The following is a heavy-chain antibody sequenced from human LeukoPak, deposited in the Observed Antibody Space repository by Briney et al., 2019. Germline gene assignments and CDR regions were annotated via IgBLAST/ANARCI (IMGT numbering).Heavy chain of an antibody. Sequence: GGSLRLSCAASGFTFSSYWMSWVRQAPGKGLEWVANIKQDGSEKYYVDSVKGRFTIPRDNAKNSLYLQMNSLRAEDTAVYYCARVTGEDAFDIWGQGTMVTVSP. V-gene: IGHV3-7*01. CDR1: GFTFSSYW. J-gene: IGHJ3*02. D-gene: IGHD1-14*01. CDR3: ARVTGEDAFDI. CDR2: IKQDGSEK.